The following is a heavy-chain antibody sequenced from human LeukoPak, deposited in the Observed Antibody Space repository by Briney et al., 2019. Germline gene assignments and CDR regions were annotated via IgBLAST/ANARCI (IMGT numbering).Heavy chain of an antibody. CDR2: IYYSGST. CDR3: ARHTSRGWYVLDY. Sequence: NPSETLSLTCTVSGGSISSSSYYWGWIRQPPGKGLEWIGSIYYSGSTYYNPSLKSRVTISVDTSKNQFSLKLSSVTAADTAVYYCARHTSRGWYVLDYWGQGTLVTVSS. D-gene: IGHD6-19*01. CDR1: GGSISSSSYY. V-gene: IGHV4-39*01. J-gene: IGHJ4*02.